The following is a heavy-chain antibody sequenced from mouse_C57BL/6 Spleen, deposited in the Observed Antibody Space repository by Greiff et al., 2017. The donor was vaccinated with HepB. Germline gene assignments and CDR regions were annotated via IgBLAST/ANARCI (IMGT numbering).Heavy chain of an antibody. CDR2: IWSGGST. V-gene: IGHV2-2*01. Sequence: VKLVESGPGLVQPSQSLSITCTVSGFSLTSYGVHWVRQSPGKGLEWLGVIWSGGSTDYNAAFISRLSISKDNSKSQVFFKMNSLQADDTAIYYCARSYYGSREGSYAMDYWGQGTSVTVSS. CDR1: GFSLTSYG. D-gene: IGHD1-1*01. CDR3: ARSYYGSREGSYAMDY. J-gene: IGHJ4*01.